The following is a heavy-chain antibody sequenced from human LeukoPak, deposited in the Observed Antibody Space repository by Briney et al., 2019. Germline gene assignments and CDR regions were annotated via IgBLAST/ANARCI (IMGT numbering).Heavy chain of an antibody. Sequence: ASVKVSCKASGGTFSSYAISWVRQAPGQGLEWMGRIVPILSIANYAQKFQGRVTITADKSTSTAYMELSSLRSEDTAVYYCARAYYDILTGYPSYYGMDVWGQGTTVTVSS. CDR3: ARAYYDILTGYPSYYGMDV. CDR1: GGTFSSYA. CDR2: IVPILSIA. J-gene: IGHJ6*02. D-gene: IGHD3-9*01. V-gene: IGHV1-69*04.